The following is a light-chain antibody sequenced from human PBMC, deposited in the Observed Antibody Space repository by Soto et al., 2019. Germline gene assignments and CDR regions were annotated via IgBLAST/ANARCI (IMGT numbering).Light chain of an antibody. CDR3: QKYNYWPEMYT. V-gene: IGKV3-15*01. Sequence: EIVMTQSPATLSVSPGERATLSCRASQSVSSNLAWYQQKPGQAPRLLIYGASTRATGIPARFSGSGSGTELHLTLSCPQYEDFASYYCQKYNYWPEMYTFGQGTKLEIK. CDR2: GAS. J-gene: IGKJ2*01. CDR1: QSVSSN.